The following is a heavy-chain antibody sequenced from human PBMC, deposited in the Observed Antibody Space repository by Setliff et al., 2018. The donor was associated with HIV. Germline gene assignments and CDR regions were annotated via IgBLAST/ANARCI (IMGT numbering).Heavy chain of an antibody. J-gene: IGHJ4*02. D-gene: IGHD6-13*01. V-gene: IGHV3-21*04. Sequence: PGGSLRLSCAASGFTFSSYSMNWVRQAPGKGLEWVSSISSSSSYIYYADSVKGRFTISRDNAKNSLYLQMNSLRAEDTAVYYCARVQQQLLQEDDYFDYWGQGTLVTVSS. CDR2: ISSSSSYI. CDR1: GFTFSSYS. CDR3: ARVQQQLLQEDDYFDY.